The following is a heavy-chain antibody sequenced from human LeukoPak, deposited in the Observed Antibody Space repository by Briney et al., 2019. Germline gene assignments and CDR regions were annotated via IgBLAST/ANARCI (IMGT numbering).Heavy chain of an antibody. V-gene: IGHV4-39*01. D-gene: IGHD3-10*01. CDR1: GGSISSSSYY. J-gene: IGHJ4*02. CDR2: IYYSGST. Sequence: SETLSLTCTVSGGSISSSSYYWGWIRQPPGKGLEWIGSIYYSGSTYYNPSLKSRVTIPVDTSKNQFSLKLSSVTAADTAVYYCARQSLWFGELLPPTPDYWGQGTLVTVSS. CDR3: ARQSLWFGELLPPTPDY.